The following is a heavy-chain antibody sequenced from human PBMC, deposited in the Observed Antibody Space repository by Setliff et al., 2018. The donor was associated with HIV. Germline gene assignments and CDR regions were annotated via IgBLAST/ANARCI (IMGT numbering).Heavy chain of an antibody. J-gene: IGHJ4*02. Sequence: KASETLSLTCTVSGDSLTSANSYWGWIRQPPGKGLEWIGSIYYSGSPYYSPSFKSRVTMSVDTSKNQFSLKVNSVTAADTALYYCARPPAGYSVPGVPALFEFWGLGALVTVSS. CDR2: IYYSGSP. V-gene: IGHV4-39*01. CDR3: ARPPAGYSVPGVPALFEF. CDR1: GDSLTSANSY. D-gene: IGHD3-10*01.